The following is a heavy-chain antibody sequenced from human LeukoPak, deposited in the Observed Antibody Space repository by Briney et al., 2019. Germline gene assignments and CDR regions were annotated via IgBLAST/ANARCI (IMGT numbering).Heavy chain of an antibody. V-gene: IGHV3-23*01. CDR3: AKGSLLNTAMGEFDY. J-gene: IGHJ4*02. D-gene: IGHD5-18*01. Sequence: PGGSLRLSCAASGFTFSSYGMSWVRQAPGKGLEWVSAISGSGGSTYYADSVKGRFTISRDNSKNTLYLQMNSLRAEDTAVYYCAKGSLLNTAMGEFDYWGQGTLVTVSS. CDR2: ISGSGGST. CDR1: GFTFSSYG.